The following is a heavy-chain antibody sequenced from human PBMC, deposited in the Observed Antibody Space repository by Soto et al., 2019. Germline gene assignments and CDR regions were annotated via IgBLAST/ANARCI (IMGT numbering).Heavy chain of an antibody. V-gene: IGHV1-18*01. Sequence: WPRQAPGQGLEWMGWISAYNGNTIYAQKLQGRVTMTTDTSTSTAYMELRSLRSDDTAVYYCARGEDVLLFDYWGQGTLVTVSS. CDR3: ARGEDVLLFDY. CDR2: ISAYNGNT. J-gene: IGHJ4*02. D-gene: IGHD3-10*01.